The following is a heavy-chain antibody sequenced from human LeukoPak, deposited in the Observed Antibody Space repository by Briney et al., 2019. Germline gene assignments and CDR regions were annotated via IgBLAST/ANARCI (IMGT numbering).Heavy chain of an antibody. CDR2: INPSGGST. CDR3: ARDIGDCSSTSCYEP. J-gene: IGHJ4*02. V-gene: IGHV1-46*01. D-gene: IGHD2-2*01. Sequence: ASVKVSCKASGYTFTSYYMHWVRQAPGQGLEWMGIINPSGGSTSYAQKFQGRVTMTRDMSTSTVYMALSSLRSEDTAVYYCARDIGDCSSTSCYEPWGQGTLVTVSS. CDR1: GYTFTSYY.